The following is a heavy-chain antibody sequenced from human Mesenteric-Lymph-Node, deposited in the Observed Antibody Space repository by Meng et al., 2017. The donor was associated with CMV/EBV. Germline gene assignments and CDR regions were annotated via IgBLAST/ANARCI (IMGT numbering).Heavy chain of an antibody. CDR3: ARVRIVCSSTSCYPNWFDP. V-gene: IGHV3-23*01. CDR1: GFTFSNYA. D-gene: IGHD2-2*01. CDR2: ICGRGGGGGT. J-gene: IGHJ5*02. Sequence: GESLKISCAASGFTFSNYAMSWVRQTPGNGLEWVSAICGRGGGGGTCHADSVKGRFTISRDNSKNTVYLEMNSLRAEDTAVYYCARVRIVCSSTSCYPNWFDPWGQGAQVTVSS.